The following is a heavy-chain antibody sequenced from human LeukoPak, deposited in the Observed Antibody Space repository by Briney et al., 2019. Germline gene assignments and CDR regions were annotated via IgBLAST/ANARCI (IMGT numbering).Heavy chain of an antibody. CDR2: ISWDGTT. Sequence: PGWSLRLSCAASGFTYEDYTMHWVRQAPGKTLEWVALISWDGTTYYTDSVKGRFTISRDNSKNSLYLQMDTLRSEDTAFYYCVKDLSYESSGYVFEYWGQGALVTVSS. D-gene: IGHD3-22*01. CDR3: VKDLSYESSGYVFEY. V-gene: IGHV3-43*01. J-gene: IGHJ4*02. CDR1: GFTYEDYT.